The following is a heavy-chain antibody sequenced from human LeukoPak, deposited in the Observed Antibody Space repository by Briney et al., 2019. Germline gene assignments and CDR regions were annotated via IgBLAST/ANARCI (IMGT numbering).Heavy chain of an antibody. Sequence: SSETLSLTCTVSGGSISSFYWSWIRQPPGKGLEWIGYIYYSGSTKYNPSLKSRVTISVDTSKNQFSLKLSSVTAGDTAVYYCARGLYSSKNWFDPWGQGTLVTVSS. D-gene: IGHD6-13*01. CDR1: GGSISSFY. J-gene: IGHJ5*02. CDR2: IYYSGST. V-gene: IGHV4-59*08. CDR3: ARGLYSSKNWFDP.